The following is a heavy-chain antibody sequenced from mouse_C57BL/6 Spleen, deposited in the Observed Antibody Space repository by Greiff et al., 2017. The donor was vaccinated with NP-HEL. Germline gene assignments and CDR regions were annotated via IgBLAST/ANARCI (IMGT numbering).Heavy chain of an antibody. CDR1: GYTFTDYE. J-gene: IGHJ2*01. V-gene: IGHV1-15*01. D-gene: IGHD2-1*01. CDR2: IDPETGGT. CDR3: TRRSYYGNYGETY. Sequence: VKLQESGAELVRPGASVTLSCKASGYTFTDYEMHWVKQTPVHGLEWIGAIDPETGGTAYNQKFKGKAILTADKSSSTAYMELRSLTSEDSAVYYCTRRSYYGNYGETYWGQGTTLTVSS.